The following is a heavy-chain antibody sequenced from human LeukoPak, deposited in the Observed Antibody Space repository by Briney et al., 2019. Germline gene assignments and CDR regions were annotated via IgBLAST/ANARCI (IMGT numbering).Heavy chain of an antibody. D-gene: IGHD5-18*01. CDR1: GFTFSSYS. V-gene: IGHV3-48*01. J-gene: IGHJ4*02. Sequence: GGSLRLSCAASGFTFSSYSMNWVRQAPGKGLEWVSYISSSGISIYYADSVKGRFTISRDKAKNSLYLQMNSLRVEDTAVYYCARDPTPTQLWFRGSFDYWGQGALVTASS. CDR3: ARDPTPTQLWFRGSFDY. CDR2: ISSSGISI.